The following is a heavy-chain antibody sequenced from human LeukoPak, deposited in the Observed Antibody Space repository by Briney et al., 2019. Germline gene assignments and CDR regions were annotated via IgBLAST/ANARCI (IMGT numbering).Heavy chain of an antibody. CDR3: ARDEYDILTGSGSSYYFDY. V-gene: IGHV1-18*01. CDR1: GYTFSSYG. J-gene: IGHJ4*02. Sequence: ASVKVSCKASGYTFSSYGISWVRQGPGQGLEWMGGISAYNGDTRYSQKLQGRVTMTTETSTSTVYMELRSLRSDDTAVYYCARDEYDILTGSGSSYYFDYWGQGTLVTVSS. CDR2: ISAYNGDT. D-gene: IGHD3-9*01.